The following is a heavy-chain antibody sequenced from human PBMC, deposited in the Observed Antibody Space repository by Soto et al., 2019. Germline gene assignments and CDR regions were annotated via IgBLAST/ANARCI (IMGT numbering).Heavy chain of an antibody. CDR1: GFTFDDYA. V-gene: IGHV3-43D*04. J-gene: IGHJ6*02. Sequence: GGSLRLSCAASGFTFDDYAMHWVRQTPGKGLEWVSLISWDGGSTYYADSVKGRFTISRDNSKNSLYLQMNSLRAEDTALYYCAKDSDFWSGFSNYYYFGLDVWGQGTTVTVYS. CDR2: ISWDGGST. D-gene: IGHD3-3*01. CDR3: AKDSDFWSGFSNYYYFGLDV.